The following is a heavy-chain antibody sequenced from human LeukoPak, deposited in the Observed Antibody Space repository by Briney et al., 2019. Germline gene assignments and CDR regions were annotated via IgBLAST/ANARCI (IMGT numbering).Heavy chain of an antibody. Sequence: ASVKVSCKASGYTFTGYYMHWVRQAPGQGLEWMGWINPNSGGTNYPQKFQGRATMTRDTSISTAYMELSRLRSDDTAVYYCARSFWGCGGDCYFDYWGQGTLVTVSS. J-gene: IGHJ4*02. V-gene: IGHV1-2*02. CDR3: ARSFWGCGGDCYFDY. CDR1: GYTFTGYY. D-gene: IGHD2-21*01. CDR2: INPNSGGT.